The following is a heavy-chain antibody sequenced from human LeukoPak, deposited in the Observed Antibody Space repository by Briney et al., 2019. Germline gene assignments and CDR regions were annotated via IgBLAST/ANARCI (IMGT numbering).Heavy chain of an antibody. CDR2: IKQDGSEK. Sequence: GGSLRLSCAASGFTFSSYWMSWVRQAPGKGLEWVANIKQDGSEKYYVDYVKGRFTISRDNAKNSLYLQMNSLRAEDTAVYYCARDLGHKVAGPFDYWGQGTLVTVSS. D-gene: IGHD6-19*01. CDR1: GFTFSSYW. CDR3: ARDLGHKVAGPFDY. V-gene: IGHV3-7*01. J-gene: IGHJ4*02.